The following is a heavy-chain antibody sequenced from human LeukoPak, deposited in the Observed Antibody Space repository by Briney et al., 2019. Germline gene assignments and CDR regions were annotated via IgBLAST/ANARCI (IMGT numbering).Heavy chain of an antibody. CDR1: GFTFSSYW. CDR2: IEQDGSEK. D-gene: IGHD6-19*01. Sequence: PGGSLRLSCAASGFTFSSYWMSWVRQAPGKGLEWVANIEQDGSEKYYVDSVKGRFTISRDNAKNSLYLQMNSLRAEDTAVYYCASYGYSSGWYRGEFDYWGQGTLVTVSS. V-gene: IGHV3-7*01. J-gene: IGHJ4*02. CDR3: ASYGYSSGWYRGEFDY.